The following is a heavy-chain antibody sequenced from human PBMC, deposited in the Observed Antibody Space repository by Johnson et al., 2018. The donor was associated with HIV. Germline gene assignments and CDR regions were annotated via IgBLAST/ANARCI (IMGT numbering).Heavy chain of an antibody. J-gene: IGHJ3*02. D-gene: IGHD6-6*01. V-gene: IGHV3-30*02. CDR1: GFTFRTNG. Sequence: QVQLVESGGGVVQPGGPLRLSCAASGFTFRTNGMHWVRQAPGKGLEWVSFIQYDGSDKSYADSVEGRFTISRDNSKNTLYLQMNSLRTEDTAVYYCASIAARRVSAFDIWGQGTMVTVSS. CDR3: ASIAARRVSAFDI. CDR2: IQYDGSDK.